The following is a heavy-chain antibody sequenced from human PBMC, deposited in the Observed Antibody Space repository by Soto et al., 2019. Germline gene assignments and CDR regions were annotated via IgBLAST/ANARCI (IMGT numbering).Heavy chain of an antibody. Sequence: QVQLVQSGAEVKKPGSSVKVSCKASGGTFSSYAISWVRQAPGQGLEWMGGIIPIVCTANYAQKFQGRVTITADESTSTAYFELSIMRSEDTAVYYCARGHYDFWSGPQGYWGQGTMVTVSS. CDR1: GGTFSSYA. CDR3: ARGHYDFWSGPQGY. CDR2: IIPIVCTA. J-gene: IGHJ4*02. D-gene: IGHD3-3*01. V-gene: IGHV1-69*01.